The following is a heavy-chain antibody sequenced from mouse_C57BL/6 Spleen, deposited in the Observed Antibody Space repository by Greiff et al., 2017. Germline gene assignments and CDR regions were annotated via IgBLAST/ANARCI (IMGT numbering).Heavy chain of an antibody. Sequence: EVQRVESGGGLVQPKGSLKLSCAASGFSFNTYAMNWVRQAPGTGLEWVARIRSKSNNYATYYADSVKDRFTISRDDSESMLYLQMNNLKTEDTAMYYCVRQDYYGSLGYAMDYWGQGTSVTVSS. J-gene: IGHJ4*01. CDR3: VRQDYYGSLGYAMDY. D-gene: IGHD1-1*01. CDR2: IRSKSNNYAT. CDR1: GFSFNTYA. V-gene: IGHV10-1*01.